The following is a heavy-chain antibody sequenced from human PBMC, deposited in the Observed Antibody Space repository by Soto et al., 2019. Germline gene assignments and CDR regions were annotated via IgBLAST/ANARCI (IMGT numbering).Heavy chain of an antibody. J-gene: IGHJ5*02. Sequence: SETLSLTCAVYGGSFSGYYWSWIRQPPGKGLEWIGEINHSGSTNYNPSLKSRVTISVDTSKNQFSLKLSSVTAADTAVYYCASYRSVFWSGYYRNRWFDPWGQGTLVTVSP. V-gene: IGHV4-34*01. CDR3: ASYRSVFWSGYYRNRWFDP. D-gene: IGHD3-3*01. CDR1: GGSFSGYY. CDR2: INHSGST.